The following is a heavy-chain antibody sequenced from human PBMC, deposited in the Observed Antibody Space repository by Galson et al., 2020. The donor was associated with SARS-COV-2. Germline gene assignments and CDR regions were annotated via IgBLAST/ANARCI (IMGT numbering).Heavy chain of an antibody. CDR2: NHYSGST. D-gene: IGHD3-22*01. Sequence: SETLSLTCTAPGGSISSYYWSWNRKRPGKGLKRIGYNHYSGSTNYNPSLKSRVTISVDTSKNQFSLKLSSVTAADTAVYYCARGGAYYDSSGYSYYFDYWGQGTLVTVSS. CDR3: ARGGAYYDSSGYSYYFDY. J-gene: IGHJ4*02. CDR1: GGSISSYY. V-gene: IGHV4-59*01.